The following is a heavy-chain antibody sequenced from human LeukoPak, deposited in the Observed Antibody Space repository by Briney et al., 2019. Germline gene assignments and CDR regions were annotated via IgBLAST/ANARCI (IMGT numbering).Heavy chain of an antibody. CDR2: ISWDGGST. J-gene: IGHJ4*02. Sequence: PGGSLRLSCAASGFTFDDYTMHWVRQAPGKGLEWVSLISWDGGSTYYADSVKGRFTISRDNSKNSLYLQMNSLRTEDTALYYCAKGGYDPDYYFDNWGQGTLVTVSS. D-gene: IGHD3-16*01. V-gene: IGHV3-43*01. CDR1: GFTFDDYT. CDR3: AKGGYDPDYYFDN.